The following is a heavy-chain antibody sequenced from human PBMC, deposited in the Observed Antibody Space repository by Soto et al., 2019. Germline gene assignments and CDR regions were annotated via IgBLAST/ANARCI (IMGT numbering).Heavy chain of an antibody. D-gene: IGHD3-10*01. CDR1: GDTFSCYP. CDR2: IIPVIGTT. J-gene: IGHJ4*02. Sequence: SVKVSCQASGDTFSCYPSNWVRQAPGEGLEWMGRIIPVIGTTNDAQRFEGRVTFTADKSANTAYMELRGLLSGDTAVYYCARDGGFGELKYWGPGTLVTVSS. CDR3: ARDGGFGELKY. V-gene: IGHV1-69*08.